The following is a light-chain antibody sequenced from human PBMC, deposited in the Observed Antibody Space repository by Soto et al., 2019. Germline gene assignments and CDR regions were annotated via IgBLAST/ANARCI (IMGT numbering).Light chain of an antibody. CDR2: KGT. J-gene: IGLJ1*01. V-gene: IGLV2-14*02. CDR1: SSDVGAYNS. Sequence: QSVLAQPASVSGSPGQSITISCTGTSSDVGAYNSVSWYQQHPHKAPQVIIYKGTQRPSGVSNRFSGSTSGNAASLTISGLQAEDEADYYCSSYTISSTLVFGTGTKVTVL. CDR3: SSYTISSTLV.